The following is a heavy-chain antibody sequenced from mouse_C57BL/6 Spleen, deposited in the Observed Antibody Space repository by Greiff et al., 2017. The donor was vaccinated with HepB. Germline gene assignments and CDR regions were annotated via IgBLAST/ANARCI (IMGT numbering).Heavy chain of an antibody. V-gene: IGHV1-50*01. J-gene: IGHJ3*01. D-gene: IGHD2-1*01. CDR1: GYTFTSYW. CDR2: IDPSDSYT. Sequence: VQLQQPGAELVKPGASVKLSCKASGYTFTSYWMQWVKQRPGQGLEWIGGIDPSDSYTNYNQKFKGKATLTVDTSSSTAYMQLSSLTSEDSAVYYCARKDYGNHAWFAYWGQGTLVTVSA. CDR3: ARKDYGNHAWFAY.